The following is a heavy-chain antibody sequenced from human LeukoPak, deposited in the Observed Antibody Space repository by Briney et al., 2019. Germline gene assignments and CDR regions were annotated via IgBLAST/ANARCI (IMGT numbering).Heavy chain of an antibody. D-gene: IGHD2-2*01. J-gene: IGHJ1*01. CDR1: GGTLSNFV. CDR2: IISFSDTT. Sequence: ASVKVSCKTSGGTLSNFVISWVRQAPGQGLEWMGGIISFSDTTDYAQKFQGRVTITSDESTSTVFMDLSSLKSEDTAVYYCARAGAYCTRTTCSKYFQHWGQGTLVTVSS. V-gene: IGHV1-69*13. CDR3: ARAGAYCTRTTCSKYFQH.